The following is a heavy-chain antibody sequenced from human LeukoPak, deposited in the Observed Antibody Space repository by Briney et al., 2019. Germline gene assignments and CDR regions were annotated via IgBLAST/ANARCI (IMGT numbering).Heavy chain of an antibody. CDR1: GGSISSYY. CDR2: IYYSGST. Sequence: PSETLSLTCTVSGGSISSYYWSWIRQPPGKGLEWIGYIYYSGSTNYNPSLKSRVTISVDTSKNQFSLKLSSVTAADTAVYYCARGSSGYCYGWGQGTLVTVSS. CDR3: ARGSSGYCYG. D-gene: IGHD3-22*01. J-gene: IGHJ4*02. V-gene: IGHV4-59*01.